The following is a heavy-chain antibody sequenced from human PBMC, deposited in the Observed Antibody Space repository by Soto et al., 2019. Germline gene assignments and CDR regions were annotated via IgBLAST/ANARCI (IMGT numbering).Heavy chain of an antibody. CDR2: IYYSGRS. CDR1: GGSITSSSCY. CDR3: ARQRTTVVTQAYFDH. V-gene: IGHV4-39*01. Sequence: PSETLSLTCTVSGGSITSSSCYWGWIRQPPGKGLEWIGGIYYSGRSYYNPSLKSRVTMSVDTSKNQFSLTLNSVTAADAAVYYCARQRTTVVTQAYFDHWGQGTLVTVPQ. D-gene: IGHD4-17*01. J-gene: IGHJ4*02.